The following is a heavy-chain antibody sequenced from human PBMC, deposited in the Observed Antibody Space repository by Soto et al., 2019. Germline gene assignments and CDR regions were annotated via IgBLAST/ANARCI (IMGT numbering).Heavy chain of an antibody. D-gene: IGHD6-19*01. V-gene: IGHV3-30-3*01. Sequence: PGGSLRLSCAASGLTFSSYAMHWVRQAPGKGLEWVAVISYDGSNKYYADSVKGRFTISRDNSKNTLYLQMNSLRAEDTAVYYCARGSGWTDDYWGQGTLVTVS. CDR3: ARGSGWTDDY. CDR1: GLTFSSYA. CDR2: ISYDGSNK. J-gene: IGHJ4*02.